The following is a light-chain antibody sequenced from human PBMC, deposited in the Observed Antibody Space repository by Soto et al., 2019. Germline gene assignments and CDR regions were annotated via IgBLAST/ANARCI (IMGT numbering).Light chain of an antibody. J-gene: IGKJ4*01. Sequence: DIQMTQSPSTLFASVGDRVTITCRASQSISSWLAWYQQKPGKAPNLLIYKASCLESGVPSRFSGSGSGTEFTLTISSLQPDDFATYYCQQYNSYPLTFGGGTKVEIK. CDR3: QQYNSYPLT. V-gene: IGKV1-5*03. CDR1: QSISSW. CDR2: KAS.